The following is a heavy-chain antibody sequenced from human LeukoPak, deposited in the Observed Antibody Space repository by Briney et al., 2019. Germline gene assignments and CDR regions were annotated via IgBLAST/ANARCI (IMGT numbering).Heavy chain of an antibody. J-gene: IGHJ3*02. V-gene: IGHV4-39*01. CDR3: ARRPSYDAFDI. CDR2: IYCSGST. D-gene: IGHD3-10*01. CDR1: GGSISSSSYY. Sequence: SETLSLTCTVSGGSISSSSYYWGWIRQPPGKGLEWIGSIYCSGSTYYNPSLKSRVTISVDTSKNQFSLKLSSVTAADTAVYYCARRPSYDAFDIWGQGTMVTVSS.